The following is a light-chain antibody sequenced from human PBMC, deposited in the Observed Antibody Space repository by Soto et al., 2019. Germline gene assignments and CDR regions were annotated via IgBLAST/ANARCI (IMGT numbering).Light chain of an antibody. Sequence: QSVLTQPPSVSGAPGQRVTISCTGSSSNIGAGYDVHWYQQLPGTAPKLLIYGNSNRPSGVPDRFSGSKSGTSASLAITGLQAEDEADYYCQSCDSSPSGSHYVFGTGTKVT. CDR2: GNS. CDR3: QSCDSSPSGSHYV. CDR1: SSNIGAGYD. V-gene: IGLV1-40*01. J-gene: IGLJ1*01.